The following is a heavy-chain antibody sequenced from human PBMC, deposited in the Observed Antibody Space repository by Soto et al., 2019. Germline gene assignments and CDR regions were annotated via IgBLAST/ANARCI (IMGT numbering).Heavy chain of an antibody. D-gene: IGHD2-2*01. CDR1: GFTVSSNY. Sequence: EVQLVESGGGLVQPGGSLRLSCAASGFTVSSNYMSWVRQAPGKGLEWVSVIYSGGSTYYADSVKGRFTISRDNSKNTLYLQMNSLRAEDTAVYYCARDLRYQHYGMDVWGQGTTVTVSS. CDR3: ARDLRYQHYGMDV. CDR2: IYSGGST. V-gene: IGHV3-66*01. J-gene: IGHJ6*02.